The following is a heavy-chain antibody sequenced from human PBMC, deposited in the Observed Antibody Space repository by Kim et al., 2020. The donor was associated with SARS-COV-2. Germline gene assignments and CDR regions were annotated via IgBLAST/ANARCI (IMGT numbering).Heavy chain of an antibody. Sequence: YYAGSVKGRFTISRDNSKNTLYLQMNSLRAEDTAVYYCARSSSAYYYMDVWGKGTTVTVSS. J-gene: IGHJ6*03. D-gene: IGHD2-2*01. CDR3: ARSSSAYYYMDV. V-gene: IGHV3-30*01.